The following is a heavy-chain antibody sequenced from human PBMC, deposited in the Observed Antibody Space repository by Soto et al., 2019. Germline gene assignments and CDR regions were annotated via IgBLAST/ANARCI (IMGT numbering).Heavy chain of an antibody. J-gene: IGHJ6*02. Sequence: ASVKVSCKASGYTFTGYYMHWVRQAPGQGLEWMGWINPNSGGTNFAQKFQGWVTMTRDTSISTAYMELSRLRSDDTAVYYCAGGGILKGYYYGMDVWGQGTTVTVSS. CDR3: AGGGILKGYYYGMDV. D-gene: IGHD2-15*01. CDR1: GYTFTGYY. CDR2: INPNSGGT. V-gene: IGHV1-2*04.